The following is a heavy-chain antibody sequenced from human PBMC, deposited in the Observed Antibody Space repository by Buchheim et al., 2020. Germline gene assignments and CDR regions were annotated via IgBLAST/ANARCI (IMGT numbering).Heavy chain of an antibody. Sequence: EVQLVESGGGLVQPGESLKLSCVDSGFAFSAAAMHWVRQASGKGLEWVGHIRGKGNNYATAYSASVKGRFTISRDDSENTAYLQMNSLKIEDTAVYYCTGSSSGYWGRGTL. D-gene: IGHD6-6*01. CDR1: GFAFSAAA. J-gene: IGHJ4*02. CDR2: IRGKGNNYAT. CDR3: TGSSSGY. V-gene: IGHV3-73*02.